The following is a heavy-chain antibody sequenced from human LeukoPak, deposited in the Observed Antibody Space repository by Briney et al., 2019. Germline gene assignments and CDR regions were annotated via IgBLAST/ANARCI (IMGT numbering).Heavy chain of an antibody. D-gene: IGHD5-18*01. CDR3: ARGLWLPDI. Sequence: PSETLSLTCTVSGGSISSYYWSWIRQPPGKGLEWIGYIYYSGSTNYNPSLKSRVTISVDTSKNQFSLKLSSVTAADTAVYYCARGLWLPDIWGQGTMVTVSS. J-gene: IGHJ3*02. CDR2: IYYSGST. V-gene: IGHV4-59*01. CDR1: GGSISSYY.